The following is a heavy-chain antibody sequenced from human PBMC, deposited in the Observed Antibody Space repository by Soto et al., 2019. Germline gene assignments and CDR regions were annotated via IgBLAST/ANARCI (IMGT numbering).Heavy chain of an antibody. CDR3: ARFSPFMYCNIATGYPVDYYMDV. CDR1: AYSISPYY. Sequence: SETLSLTFTVPAYSISPYYWSWIRPPPGRGLEWIGSIYYSTNTNYNHPLKTRVTISVDISKNQLSLTLSPMTAADPAGYYCARFSPFMYCNIATGYPVDYYMDVWGKGTTVTFSS. CDR2: IYYSTNT. J-gene: IGHJ6*03. V-gene: IGHV4-59*01. D-gene: IGHD3-9*01.